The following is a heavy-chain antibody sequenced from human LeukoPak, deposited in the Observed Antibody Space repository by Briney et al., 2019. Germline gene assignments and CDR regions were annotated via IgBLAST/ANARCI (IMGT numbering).Heavy chain of an antibody. CDR1: GGSISSHY. J-gene: IGHJ6*02. CDR2: IYYSGST. CDR3: ARVYGDYQGYFYYYYGMDV. Sequence: SETLSLTCTVSGGSISSHYWSWIRQLPGKGLEWIGYIYYSGSTNYNPSLKSRVTISVDTSKNQFSLKLSSVTAADTAVYYCARVYGDYQGYFYYYYGMDVWGQGTTVTVSS. D-gene: IGHD4-17*01. V-gene: IGHV4-59*11.